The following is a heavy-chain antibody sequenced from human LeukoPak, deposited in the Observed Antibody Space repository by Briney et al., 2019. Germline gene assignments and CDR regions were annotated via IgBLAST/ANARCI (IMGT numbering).Heavy chain of an antibody. CDR2: ISTIGIT. CDR3: ARDGCGGSCFHYYYYYMDV. CDR1: SGSISSSNYY. Sequence: SETLSLTCTVSSGSISSSNYYWSWLRQPAGKGPEGIGRISTIGITNYNPSLNSRVTISIDTSKNQFSLKLSSVTAADTAVYYCARDGCGGSCFHYYYYYMDVWGKGTTVTISS. D-gene: IGHD2-15*01. J-gene: IGHJ6*03. V-gene: IGHV4-61*02.